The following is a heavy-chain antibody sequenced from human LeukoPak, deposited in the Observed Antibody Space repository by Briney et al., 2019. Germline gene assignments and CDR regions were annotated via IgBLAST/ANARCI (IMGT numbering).Heavy chain of an antibody. D-gene: IGHD3-22*01. CDR1: GFTFSDYY. CDR2: ISSRSSYI. Sequence: PGGSLRLSCAASGFTFSDYYMSWIRQAPGKGLEWVSSISSRSSYIYYADSVKGRFTISRDNAKNSVYLQMNSLRAEDTAVFYCARDSAYDSSGPFDYWGQGNLVTVSS. J-gene: IGHJ4*02. V-gene: IGHV3-11*06. CDR3: ARDSAYDSSGPFDY.